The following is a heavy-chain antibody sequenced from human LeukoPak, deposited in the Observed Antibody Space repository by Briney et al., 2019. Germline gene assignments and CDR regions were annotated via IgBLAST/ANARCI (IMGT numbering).Heavy chain of an antibody. Sequence: GGSLRLSCVASGFTFSSYWMSWVRQAPGKGLEWVANIKQDGSEKYYVDSVKGRFTISRDNAKNSLYLQMSSLRAEDTAVYYCERSQLGAFDVWGQGTVVTVSS. D-gene: IGHD2-2*01. J-gene: IGHJ3*01. CDR1: GFTFSSYW. CDR3: ERSQLGAFDV. V-gene: IGHV3-7*04. CDR2: IKQDGSEK.